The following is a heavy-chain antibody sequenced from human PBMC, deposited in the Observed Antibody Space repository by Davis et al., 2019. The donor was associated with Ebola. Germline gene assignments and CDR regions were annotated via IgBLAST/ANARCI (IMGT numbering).Heavy chain of an antibody. D-gene: IGHD6-6*01. CDR1: GYTFTSYD. J-gene: IGHJ4*02. CDR3: ARAYRIAARLGY. V-gene: IGHV1-8*01. CDR2: MNPNSGNT. Sequence: AASVKVSCKASGYTFTSYDINWVRQATGQGLEWMGWMNPNSGNTGYAQKFQGRVTMTRNTSISTAYMELSSLRSEDTAVYYCARAYRIAARLGYWGQGTLVTVPS.